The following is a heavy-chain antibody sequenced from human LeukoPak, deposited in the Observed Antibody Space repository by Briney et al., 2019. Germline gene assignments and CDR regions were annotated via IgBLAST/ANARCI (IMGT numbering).Heavy chain of an antibody. CDR1: GFTFSRYW. D-gene: IGHD4-11*01. J-gene: IGHJ4*01. V-gene: IGHV3-74*01. Sequence: GGSLRLSCVASGFTFSRYWMHWVRQAPGKGLVWVSRINTDGRTITYADSVKGRFTISRDNAKNTLYLQMNSLRAEDTAVYYCVRSAFLTTEFYFDYWGHGTLVTVSS. CDR3: VRSAFLTTEFYFDY. CDR2: INTDGRTI.